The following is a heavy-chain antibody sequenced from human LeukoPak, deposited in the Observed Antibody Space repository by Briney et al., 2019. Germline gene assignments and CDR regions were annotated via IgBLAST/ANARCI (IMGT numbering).Heavy chain of an antibody. Sequence: GASVKVSCKASGYTFTSYDINWVRQATGQGLEWMGWMNPNSGNTGYAQKFQGRVTMTRNTSISTAYMELSSLRSEDTAVYYCARVRAARLYWSDPWGQGTLVTVSS. CDR3: ARVRAARLYWSDP. J-gene: IGHJ5*02. CDR2: MNPNSGNT. D-gene: IGHD6-6*01. V-gene: IGHV1-8*01. CDR1: GYTFTSYD.